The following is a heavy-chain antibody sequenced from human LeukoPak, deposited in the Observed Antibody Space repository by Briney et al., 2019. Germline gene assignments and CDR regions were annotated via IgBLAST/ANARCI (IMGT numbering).Heavy chain of an antibody. D-gene: IGHD5-18*01. CDR3: AKDLTWIQVRHDD. CDR2: ISGSGDIT. CDR1: GFTFSSYA. Sequence: GGSLGLSCAASGFTFSSYAMSWVRQAPGKGLEWVSGISGSGDITYYADSVKGRFTISRDNSKNTLYLQVNSLRAEDTAIYYCAKDLTWIQVRHDDWGQGTLVTVSS. V-gene: IGHV3-23*01. J-gene: IGHJ4*02.